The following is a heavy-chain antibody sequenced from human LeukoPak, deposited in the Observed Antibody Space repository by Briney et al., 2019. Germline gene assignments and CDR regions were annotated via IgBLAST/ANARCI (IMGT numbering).Heavy chain of an antibody. CDR2: IDAGNGNT. Sequence: ASVKVSCTASGYTFTSYAMHWVRQAPGQRLEWMGWIDAGNGNTKYSQKFQGRVTITRDTSASTAYMELSSLRSEDTAVYYCARGVVVAAKWFDPWGQGTLVTVSS. J-gene: IGHJ5*02. CDR3: ARGVVVAAKWFDP. D-gene: IGHD2-15*01. V-gene: IGHV1-3*01. CDR1: GYTFTSYA.